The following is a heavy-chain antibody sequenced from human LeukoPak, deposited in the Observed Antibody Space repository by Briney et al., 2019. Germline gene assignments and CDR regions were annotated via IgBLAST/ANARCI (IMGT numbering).Heavy chain of an antibody. CDR1: GSTVSSNY. CDR2: IYSGGST. V-gene: IGHV3-53*01. Sequence: GGSLRLSCAASGSTVSSNYMSWVRQAPGKGLEWVSVIYSGGSTYYADSVKGRFTISRDNSKDTLYLQMNSLRAEDTAVCYCARVRDGYNSVGVGYYYYMDVWGKGTTVTVSS. D-gene: IGHD5-24*01. J-gene: IGHJ6*03. CDR3: ARVRDGYNSVGVGYYYYMDV.